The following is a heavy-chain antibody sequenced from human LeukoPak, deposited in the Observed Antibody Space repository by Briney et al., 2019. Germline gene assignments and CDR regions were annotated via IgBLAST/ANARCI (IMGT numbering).Heavy chain of an antibody. CDR1: GFTFSSYG. V-gene: IGHV3-30*02. Sequence: PGGSLRLSCAASGFTFSSYGMHWVRQAPGKGLEWVAFIRYDGSNKYYADSVKGRFTISRDNSKNTLYLQMNSLRAEDTAVDYCAKDGVVVVPAASPYYYYMDVWAKGPRSPSP. J-gene: IGHJ6*03. CDR3: AKDGVVVVPAASPYYYYMDV. CDR2: IRYDGSNK. D-gene: IGHD2-2*01.